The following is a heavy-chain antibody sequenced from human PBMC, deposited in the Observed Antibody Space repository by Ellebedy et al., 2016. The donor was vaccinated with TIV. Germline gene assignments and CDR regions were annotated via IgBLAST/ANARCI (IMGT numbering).Heavy chain of an antibody. CDR3: AGGEGATVATEGRMPQGRSGWFDP. Sequence: AASVKVSCKASGGTFTSDIFNWARQAPGQGREWMGWMSPDTGKTGCAQKFQGWVTMTRDTSISTADMELSRLLTDDTAVYYSAGGEGATVATEGRMPQGRSGWFDPWGQGTLVTVSS. D-gene: IGHD4-17*01. V-gene: IGHV1-8*02. CDR2: MSPDTGKT. CDR1: GGTFTSDI. J-gene: IGHJ5*02.